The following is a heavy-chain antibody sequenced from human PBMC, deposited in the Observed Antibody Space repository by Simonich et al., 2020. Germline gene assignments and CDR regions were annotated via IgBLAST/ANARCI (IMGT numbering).Heavy chain of an antibody. CDR2: IWYDGSNK. V-gene: IGHV3-33*01. CDR1: GFTFSSYA. J-gene: IGHJ4*02. CDR3: ARDRYCSGGSCYYFDY. D-gene: IGHD2-15*01. Sequence: QVQLVESGGGVVQPGRSLRLSCAASGFTFSSYARHWVRQAPGKGVEWVAVIWYDGSNKYYADSVKGRFTISRXNSXNTLXXQMNSLXXXDTAVYYCARDRYCSGGSCYYFDYWGQGTLVTVSS.